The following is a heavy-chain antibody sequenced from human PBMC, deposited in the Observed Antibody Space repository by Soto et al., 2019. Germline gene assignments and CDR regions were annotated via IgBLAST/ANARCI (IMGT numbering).Heavy chain of an antibody. J-gene: IGHJ4*02. CDR1: GFTFSSYG. Sequence: GGSLRLSCAASGFTFSSYGMHWVRQAPGKGLEWVAVISYDGSNKYYADSVKGRFTISRDNSKNTLYLQMNSLRAEDTAVYYCAKVRYCTNGVCYLKPDFDYWGQGTLVTVSS. D-gene: IGHD2-8*01. V-gene: IGHV3-30*18. CDR3: AKVRYCTNGVCYLKPDFDY. CDR2: ISYDGSNK.